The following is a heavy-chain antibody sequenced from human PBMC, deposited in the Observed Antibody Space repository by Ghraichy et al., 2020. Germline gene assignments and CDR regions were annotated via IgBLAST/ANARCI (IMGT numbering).Heavy chain of an antibody. CDR2: IGGSGDIT. J-gene: IGHJ4*02. V-gene: IGHV3-23*01. D-gene: IGHD2-2*01. CDR3: GLCGCPPRRQCSGTSCYLGVDY. Sequence: GESQNISCAASGFTFSSYAMTWVRQAPGKGLEWVSAIGGSGDITYYADSVKGRFTISRDNSRNTVYLQMNSLTAEDTAVYYCGLCGCPPRRQCSGTSCYLGVDYWGQGTLVTASS. CDR1: GFTFSSYA.